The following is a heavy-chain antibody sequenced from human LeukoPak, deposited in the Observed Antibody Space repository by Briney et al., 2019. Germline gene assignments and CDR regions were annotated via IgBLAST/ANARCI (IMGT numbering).Heavy chain of an antibody. CDR1: RASISDNY. D-gene: IGHD6-13*01. V-gene: IGHV4-4*07. J-gene: IGHJ4*02. Sequence: PSETLSLTCTVSRASISDNYWSWSRQPAGKALEWIGRTYTSGDTNYNPALKRRASVSVGTSKNQFYLSLRYVTAADTAVYYCTIGGASGSLAHWGPGTLVTVSS. CDR2: TYTSGDT. CDR3: TIGGASGSLAH.